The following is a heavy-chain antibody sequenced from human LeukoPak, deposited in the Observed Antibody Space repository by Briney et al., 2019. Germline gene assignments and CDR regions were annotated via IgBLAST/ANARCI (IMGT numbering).Heavy chain of an antibody. D-gene: IGHD6-13*01. V-gene: IGHV3-30-3*01. CDR1: GFTFSSYA. CDR3: ARAGIAAAGRVY. CDR2: ISYDGSNK. J-gene: IGHJ4*02. Sequence: GGSLRLSCAASGFTFSSYAMHWVRQAPGKGLEWVAVISYDGSNKYYADSVKGRFTISRDNSKNTLYLQMNSLRAEDTAVYYCARAGIAAAGRVYWGQGTLVTVSS.